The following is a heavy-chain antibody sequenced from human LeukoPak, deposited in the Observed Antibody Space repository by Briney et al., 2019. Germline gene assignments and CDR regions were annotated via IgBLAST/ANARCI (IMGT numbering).Heavy chain of an antibody. Sequence: PGGSLRLSCAASGFTFSHYAMYWVRQAPGKGLEWVSSIDASGGATYYADSVEGRFTISRDNSKNTFYLKMNNLRPEDTAVYFCAKGSGSGWSGWFAPWGQGTLVTVSS. CDR2: IDASGGAT. D-gene: IGHD6-19*01. V-gene: IGHV3-23*01. CDR3: AKGSGSGWSGWFAP. J-gene: IGHJ5*02. CDR1: GFTFSHYA.